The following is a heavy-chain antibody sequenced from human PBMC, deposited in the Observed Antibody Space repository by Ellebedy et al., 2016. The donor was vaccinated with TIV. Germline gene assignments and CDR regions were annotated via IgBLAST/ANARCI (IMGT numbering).Heavy chain of an antibody. CDR1: GGSISSSSYY. V-gene: IGHV4-39*07. CDR2: IYYSGST. D-gene: IGHD3-9*01. CDR3: AGAGILTGYYKSGYYFDY. J-gene: IGHJ4*02. Sequence: SETLSLTCTVSGGSISSSSYYWGWIRQPPGKGLEWIGSIYYSGSTYYNPSLKSRVTISVDTSKNQFSLKLSSVTAADTAVYYCAGAGILTGYYKSGYYFDYWGQGTLVTVSS.